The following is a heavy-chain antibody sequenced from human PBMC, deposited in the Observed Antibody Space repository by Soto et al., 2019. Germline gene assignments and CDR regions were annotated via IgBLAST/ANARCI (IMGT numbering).Heavy chain of an antibody. CDR2: IYYSEST. CDR3: ARGEDGYNLGRDY. D-gene: IGHD5-12*01. CDR1: GGSISSGDYY. Sequence: QVQLQESGPGLVKPSQTLSLTCTVSGGSISSGDYYWSWIRQPPGKGLEWIGYIYYSESTYYNPSLKSRVTISVDTSRNQFSLKLSSVTAADTAVYYCARGEDGYNLGRDYWGQGTLVTVSS. J-gene: IGHJ4*02. V-gene: IGHV4-30-4*01.